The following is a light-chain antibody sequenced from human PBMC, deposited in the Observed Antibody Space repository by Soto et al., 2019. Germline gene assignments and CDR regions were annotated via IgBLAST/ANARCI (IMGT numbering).Light chain of an antibody. J-gene: IGKJ1*01. CDR3: QQYKNWPLT. V-gene: IGKV3-15*01. CDR1: QSVSSN. Sequence: EIVMTQSPATLSVSPGERATLSCRASQSVSSNLAWYQQKPGQAPRLLIYGASTRATVIPARLSGSGSGTEFTLTISSLQSEDFTVYYCQQYKNWPLTFGQGTKVDIK. CDR2: GAS.